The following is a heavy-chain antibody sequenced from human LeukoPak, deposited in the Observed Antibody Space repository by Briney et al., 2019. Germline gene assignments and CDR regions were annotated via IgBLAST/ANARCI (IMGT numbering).Heavy chain of an antibody. V-gene: IGHV4-34*01. Sequence: SETLSLTCAVYGGSFSGYYWNWTRQPPGKGLVWIGEINHSGSTNYNPSLKSRVTISVDTSKNQFSLKLSSVTAADTAVYYCAKLDSSGRTTEDYFDYWGQGTLVTVSS. D-gene: IGHD3-22*01. J-gene: IGHJ4*02. CDR1: GGSFSGYY. CDR3: AKLDSSGRTTEDYFDY. CDR2: INHSGST.